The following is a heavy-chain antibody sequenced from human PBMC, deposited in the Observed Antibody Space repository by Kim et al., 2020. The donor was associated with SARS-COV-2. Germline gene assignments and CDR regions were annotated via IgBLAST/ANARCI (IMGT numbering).Heavy chain of an antibody. V-gene: IGHV3-33*05. J-gene: IGHJ6*01. CDR1: GFTFSSYG. CDR3: ARDLPHYCGSGRYYYSYYGMDV. CDR2: ISYDGSNK. D-gene: IGHD3-10*01. Sequence: GGSLRLSCAASGFTFSSYGMHWVRQAPGKGLEWVAVISYDGSNKYYADSVKGRFTISRDNSKNTLYLQMNSLRAEDTAVYYCARDLPHYCGSGRYYYSYYGMDVWGQGTTDPVSS.